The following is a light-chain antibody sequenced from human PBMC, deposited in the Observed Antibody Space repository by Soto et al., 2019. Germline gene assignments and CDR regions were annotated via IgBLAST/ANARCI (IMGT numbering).Light chain of an antibody. CDR2: GAS. CDR3: QQYGSSPPKIT. Sequence: EIVLTQSPGTLSLSPGERATLSCRASQSVSSSYLARYQQIPGQDTRLLIYGASIRATGIPYRVSGSGSGTDFTVTISRLEPEECAVYYFQQYGSSPPKITFGQGTRLAIK. J-gene: IGKJ5*01. CDR1: QSVSSSY. V-gene: IGKV3-20*01.